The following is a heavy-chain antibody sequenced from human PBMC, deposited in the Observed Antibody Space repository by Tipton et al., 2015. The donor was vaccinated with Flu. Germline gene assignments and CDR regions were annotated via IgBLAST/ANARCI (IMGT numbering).Heavy chain of an antibody. CDR2: IKQDGSEK. CDR3: ARSSSAYDYVWGGSYYFDF. Sequence: SLRLSCTASEFTFSSYWMSWVRQAPGKGLEWVAKIKQDGSEKYYVDSVKGRFTISRDNAKDSLYLQMRSLRAEDTAVYYCARSSSAYDYVWGGSYYFDFWGQGTLVTVSS. V-gene: IGHV3-7*01. D-gene: IGHD3-16*01. CDR1: EFTFSSYW. J-gene: IGHJ4*02.